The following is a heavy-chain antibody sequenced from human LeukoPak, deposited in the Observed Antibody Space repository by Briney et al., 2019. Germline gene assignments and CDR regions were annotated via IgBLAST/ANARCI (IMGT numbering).Heavy chain of an antibody. J-gene: IGHJ4*02. CDR1: GYTFTSYG. CDR3: ARPAAPWGSPHFDY. Sequence: ASVKLSCNASGYTFTSYGNSWGRQAPGQGLELMGWISAYNGNTNYAQKLEGRVIMTTDTSTSTAYMELRSLRSDDTAVYYCARPAAPWGSPHFDYWGQGTLVTVSS. CDR2: ISAYNGNT. D-gene: IGHD3-16*01. V-gene: IGHV1-18*01.